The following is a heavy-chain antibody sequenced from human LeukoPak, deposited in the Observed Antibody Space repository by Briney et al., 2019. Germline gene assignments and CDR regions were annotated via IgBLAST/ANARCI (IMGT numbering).Heavy chain of an antibody. V-gene: IGHV1-69*13. Sequence: SSVKLSCKASGGTFSSYAISWVRQAPGPRIEWMGMIITIFGTATYAQKFHGRVTITADDSTSTAYLQLRSLGTEDTAVYYYGRDGAYYDISGYYSFDYRGQGTLVTVSS. CDR2: IITIFGTA. CDR1: GGTFSSYA. CDR3: GRDGAYYDISGYYSFDY. J-gene: IGHJ4*02. D-gene: IGHD3-22*01.